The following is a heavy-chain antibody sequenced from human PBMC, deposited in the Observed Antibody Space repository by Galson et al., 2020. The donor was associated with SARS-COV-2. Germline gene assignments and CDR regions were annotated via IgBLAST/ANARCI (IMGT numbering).Heavy chain of an antibody. Sequence: SGPTLVKPTQTLTLTCTFSGFSLSTSGMCVSWIRQPPGKALEWLALIDWDDDKYYSTSLKTRLTISKDTSKNQVVLTMTNMDPVDTGTYYWARSGRGADRWLGRLNYYGMDVWGQGTTVTVSS. J-gene: IGHJ6*02. CDR2: IDWDDDK. CDR3: ARSGRGADRWLGRLNYYGMDV. D-gene: IGHD3-10*01. CDR1: GFSLSTSGMC. V-gene: IGHV2-70*01.